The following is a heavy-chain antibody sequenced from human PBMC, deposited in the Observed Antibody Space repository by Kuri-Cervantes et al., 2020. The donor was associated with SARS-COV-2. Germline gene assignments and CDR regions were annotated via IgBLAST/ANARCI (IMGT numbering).Heavy chain of an antibody. V-gene: IGHV2-5*01. J-gene: IGHJ3*02. D-gene: IGHD6-13*01. CDR2: LYWNDDK. Sequence: SGPTLVKPTQTLTLTCTFSGFSRSTSGVGVGWIRQPPGKAVDWLALLYWNDDKRYSPSLKSRLTITKDTSKNQVVLTMTNMDPVDTATYYCAHRHRRHIREGAAAGTAGAFDIWGQGTMVTVSS. CDR3: AHRHRRHIREGAAAGTAGAFDI. CDR1: GFSRSTSGVG.